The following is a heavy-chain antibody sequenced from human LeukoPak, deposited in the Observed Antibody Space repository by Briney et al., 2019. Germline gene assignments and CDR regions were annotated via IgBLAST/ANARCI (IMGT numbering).Heavy chain of an antibody. V-gene: IGHV3-9*01. D-gene: IGHD6-25*01. Sequence: GGSLRLSCAASGFTFDGYAMHWVRQAPGKGLEWVAGISWNSGTIGYADSVNGRFTISRDNARNSLYLQMTSLRAEDAALYYCEKLAAAALMFDYWGQGTLVTVYS. CDR3: EKLAAAALMFDY. CDR2: ISWNSGTI. CDR1: GFTFDGYA. J-gene: IGHJ4*02.